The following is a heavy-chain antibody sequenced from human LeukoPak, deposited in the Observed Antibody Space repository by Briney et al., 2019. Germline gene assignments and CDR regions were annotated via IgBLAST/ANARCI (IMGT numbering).Heavy chain of an antibody. CDR3: ASLPLYYYGSGSYSRY. D-gene: IGHD3-10*01. CDR2: INSDGSDI. J-gene: IGHJ4*02. V-gene: IGHV3-74*01. CDR1: GFTISSNW. Sequence: PGGSLRLSCAASGFTISSNWMHWVRQAPGKGLLWVSRINSDGSDISYADSVKGRFTISRDNAKNSLYLQMNSLRAEDTAVYYCASLPLYYYGSGSYSRYWGQGTLVTVSS.